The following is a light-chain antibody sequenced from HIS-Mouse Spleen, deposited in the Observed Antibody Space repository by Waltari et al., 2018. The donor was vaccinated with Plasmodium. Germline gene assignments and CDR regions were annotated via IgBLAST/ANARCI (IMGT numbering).Light chain of an antibody. J-gene: IGKJ5*01. CDR3: QQFNSYPQGT. CDR1: QGISSA. V-gene: IGKV1-13*02. Sequence: AVQLTQSPSSLSASVGDRGASTCRARQGISSALAWYQQKPAKAPKLLIYDASSLESGVPSRFSGSGSGTDFTLTISSLQPADFATYYCQQFNSYPQGTFGQGTRLEIK. CDR2: DAS.